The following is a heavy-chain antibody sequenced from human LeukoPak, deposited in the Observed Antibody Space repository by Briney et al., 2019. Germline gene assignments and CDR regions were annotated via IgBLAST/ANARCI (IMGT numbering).Heavy chain of an antibody. J-gene: IGHJ4*02. D-gene: IGHD5-24*01. CDR1: GLTSSNYR. Sequence: GGSLRLSCAASGLTSSNYRMNWVRQAPGKGLEWVSSISSSGNYIYYADSMRGRFTISRDNAKNSVYLQMSSLRAEDTAVYYCAGHPAEMNTLWGQGTLVTVSS. CDR3: AGHPAEMNTL. CDR2: ISSSGNYI. V-gene: IGHV3-21*01.